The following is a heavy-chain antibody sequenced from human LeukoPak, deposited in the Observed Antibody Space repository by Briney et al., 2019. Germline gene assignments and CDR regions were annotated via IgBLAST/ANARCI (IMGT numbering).Heavy chain of an antibody. J-gene: IGHJ4*02. D-gene: IGHD7-27*01. V-gene: IGHV1-24*01. CDR1: GGTFSSYA. Sequence: ASVTVSCKASGGTFSSYAISWVRQAPGQGLEWMGGFDPEDGETIYAQKFQGRVTMTEDTSTDTAYMELSSLRSEDTAVYYCATLGTYFDYWGQGTLVTVSS. CDR2: FDPEDGET. CDR3: ATLGTYFDY.